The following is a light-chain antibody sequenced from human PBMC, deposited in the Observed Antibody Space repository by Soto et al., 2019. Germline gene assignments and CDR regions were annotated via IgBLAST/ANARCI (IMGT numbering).Light chain of an antibody. Sequence: IVMTQSPLSLSVTPGEAASISCMSSARLLHKNGYNYVDWYMQKPGQSPQLLIYLGSNRASGVPNRFSSSGSDTYFTLEISSVEADDVGVYYCMQPLENFRTFGQGTKMDIK. CDR1: ARLLHKNGYNY. J-gene: IGKJ1*01. CDR3: MQPLENFRT. V-gene: IGKV2-28*01. CDR2: LGS.